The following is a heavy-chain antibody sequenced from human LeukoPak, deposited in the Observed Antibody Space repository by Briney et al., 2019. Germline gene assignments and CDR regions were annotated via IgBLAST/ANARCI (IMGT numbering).Heavy chain of an antibody. CDR3: ARDSNKRYSSSWYFDP. J-gene: IGHJ5*02. D-gene: IGHD6-13*01. Sequence: SVKVSFKASGGTFSSYATSWVRQAPGQGLEWMGRIIPILGIANYAQKFQGRVTITADKSTSTAYMELSSLRSEDTAVYYCARDSNKRYSSSWYFDPWGQGTLVTVSS. CDR1: GGTFSSYA. V-gene: IGHV1-69*04. CDR2: IIPILGIA.